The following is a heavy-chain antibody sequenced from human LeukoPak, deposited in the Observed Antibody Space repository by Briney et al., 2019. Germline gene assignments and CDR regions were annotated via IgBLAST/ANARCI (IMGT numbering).Heavy chain of an antibody. CDR3: ARDSTMVRGVTHDY. V-gene: IGHV1-69*04. D-gene: IGHD3-10*01. CDR1: GGTFSSYA. Sequence: SVKVSCKASGGTFSSYAISWVRQAPGQGLEWMGRIIPILGIANYAQKFQGRVTITADKSTSTAYMELSSLRSEDTAVYYCARDSTMVRGVTHDYWGQGTLVTVSS. J-gene: IGHJ4*02. CDR2: IIPILGIA.